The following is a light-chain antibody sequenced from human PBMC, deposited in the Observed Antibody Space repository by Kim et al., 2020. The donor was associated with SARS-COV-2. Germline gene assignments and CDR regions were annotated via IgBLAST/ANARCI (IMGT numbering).Light chain of an antibody. Sequence: EIVLTQSPGTLSLSPGERATLSCRASQSVSSSYLAWYQQKPGQAPRLLIYGASSRATGIPDRFSGSGSGTHFTLTISRLEPEDFAVYYGQQYGSSPLTFGGGTKVDIK. CDR3: QQYGSSPLT. CDR2: GAS. J-gene: IGKJ4*01. V-gene: IGKV3-20*01. CDR1: QSVSSSY.